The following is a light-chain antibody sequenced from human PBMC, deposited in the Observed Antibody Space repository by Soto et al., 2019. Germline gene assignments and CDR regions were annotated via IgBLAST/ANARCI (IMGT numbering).Light chain of an antibody. V-gene: IGLV2-14*03. CDR3: SSYTTSNTRQIV. Sequence: QSVLTQPASVSGSPGQPITISCTGTSSDVGGYNYVSWYQHHPGKAPKLIIYDVSNRPSGVSIRFSGSKSDNTASLTISGLQPEDEADYHCSSYTTSNTRQIVFGTGTKVTVL. J-gene: IGLJ1*01. CDR1: SSDVGGYNY. CDR2: DVS.